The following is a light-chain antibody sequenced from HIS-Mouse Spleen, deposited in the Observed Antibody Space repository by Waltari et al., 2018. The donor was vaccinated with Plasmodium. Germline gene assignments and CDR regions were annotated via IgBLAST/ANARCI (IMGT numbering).Light chain of an antibody. CDR1: SSDVGGYNY. CDR2: DVS. CDR3: SSYTSSSTLV. V-gene: IGLV2-14*03. J-gene: IGLJ2*01. Sequence: QSALTQPASVSGSPGQSITISCTGTSSDVGGYNYVSWYQQHPGKAPKLMIYDVSNRPPGVSIRFSGSKSGNTASLTISGLQAEDEADYYCSSYTSSSTLVFGGGTKLTVL.